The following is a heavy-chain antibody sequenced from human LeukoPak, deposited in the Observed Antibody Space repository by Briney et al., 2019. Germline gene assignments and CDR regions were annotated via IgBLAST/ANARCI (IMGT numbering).Heavy chain of an antibody. Sequence: ASVKVSCKVSGYTLTELSMHWVRQAPGKGLEWMGGFDPEDGETIYAQKFQGRVTMTEDTSTDTAYMELSSLRSEDTAVYYCATASYDSSVHDAFDIWGQGTMVTVSS. CDR2: FDPEDGET. CDR3: ATASYDSSVHDAFDI. CDR1: GYTLTELS. J-gene: IGHJ3*02. V-gene: IGHV1-24*01. D-gene: IGHD3-22*01.